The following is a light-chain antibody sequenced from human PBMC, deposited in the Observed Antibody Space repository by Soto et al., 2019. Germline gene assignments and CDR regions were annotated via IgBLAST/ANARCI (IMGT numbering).Light chain of an antibody. CDR3: SSYTSSSTLV. CDR2: EVI. CDR1: SSDVGGYNY. V-gene: IGLV2-14*01. Sequence: QSVLTQPASVSGSPGQSITISCTGASSDVGGYNYVSWYQQHPGKAPKLIICEVINRPSGVSNRFSGSKSGNTASLTISGLQAEDEADYYCSSYTSSSTLVFGTGTKVTVL. J-gene: IGLJ1*01.